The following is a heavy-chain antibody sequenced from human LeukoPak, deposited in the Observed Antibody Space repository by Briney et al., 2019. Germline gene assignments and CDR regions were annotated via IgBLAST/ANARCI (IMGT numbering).Heavy chain of an antibody. CDR1: GFTFSSYG. D-gene: IGHD3-10*01. J-gene: IGHJ5*02. CDR3: AKDAGVPSGSGQLYNWLDP. Sequence: PGRSLRLSCAAPGFTFSSYGMHWVRQAPGKGLERVAVISYDGTNKYYGDSVRGRFTISREDSKNTLYLQMNRLRAEDTAVYYCAKDAGVPSGSGQLYNWLDPWGQGTLVTVSS. V-gene: IGHV3-30*18. CDR2: ISYDGTNK.